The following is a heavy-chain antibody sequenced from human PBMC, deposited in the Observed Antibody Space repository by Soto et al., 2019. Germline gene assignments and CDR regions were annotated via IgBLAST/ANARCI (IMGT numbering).Heavy chain of an antibody. CDR3: FKDAHNGSIDD. D-gene: IGHD3-10*01. J-gene: IGHJ4*02. CDR2: VSPTGDTV. V-gene: IGHV3-9*01. Sequence: VQVVASGGGLVQPGRSLRLSCAVSGFRFEQYVMHWVRQAPGKGLEFDSTVSPTGDTVAYADSVEGRFTVSRDNAKNYLYLQMYSLTGDDTAFYYGFKDAHNGSIDDWGQGTLVTVSS. CDR1: GFRFEQYV.